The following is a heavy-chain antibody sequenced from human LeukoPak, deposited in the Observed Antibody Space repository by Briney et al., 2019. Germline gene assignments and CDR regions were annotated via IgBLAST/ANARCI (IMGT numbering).Heavy chain of an antibody. D-gene: IGHD3-10*01. J-gene: IGHJ5*02. Sequence: ASVKVSCKASGYTFTSYYMHWVRQAPGQGLEWMGWINPNSGGTNYAQKFQGRVTMTRDTSISTAYMELSRLRSDDTAVYYCAREGGLLLWFGEPTPNWFDPWGQGTLVTVSS. CDR2: INPNSGGT. CDR1: GYTFTSYY. CDR3: AREGGLLLWFGEPTPNWFDP. V-gene: IGHV1-2*02.